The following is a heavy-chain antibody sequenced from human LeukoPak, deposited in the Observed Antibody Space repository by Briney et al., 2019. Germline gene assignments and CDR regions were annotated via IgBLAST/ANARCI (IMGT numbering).Heavy chain of an antibody. Sequence: SETLSLTCTVSGYSISSGYYWGWIRQPPGKGLEWIGSIYHSGSTYYNPSLKSRVTISVDTSKNQFSLKLSSVTAADTAVYYCARQNPGIAVAGIDYWGQGTLVTVSS. V-gene: IGHV4-38-2*02. CDR1: GYSISSGYY. D-gene: IGHD6-19*01. CDR2: IYHSGST. J-gene: IGHJ4*02. CDR3: ARQNPGIAVAGIDY.